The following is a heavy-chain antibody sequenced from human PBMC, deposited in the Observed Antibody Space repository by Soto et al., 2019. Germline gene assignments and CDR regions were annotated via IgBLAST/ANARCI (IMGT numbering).Heavy chain of an antibody. J-gene: IGHJ6*02. CDR2: IIPISGTA. Sequence: QVQLVQSGAEVQKPGSSVKVSCKASERTFSSYAISWVRQAPGQGLEWMGGIIPISGTANYAQKIHGRATITADEFTSAVYMGLSSLRSEDTAVYFCARSQGSSTSLEIYYYYYYGMDVWGQGTTVTVSS. CDR3: ARSQGSSTSLEIYYYYYYGMDV. V-gene: IGHV1-69*01. CDR1: ERTFSSYA. D-gene: IGHD2-2*01.